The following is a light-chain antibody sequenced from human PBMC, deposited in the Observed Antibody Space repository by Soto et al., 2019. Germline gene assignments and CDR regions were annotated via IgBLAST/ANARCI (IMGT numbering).Light chain of an antibody. CDR2: GAS. Sequence: EIVLTQSPGTLSLSPGERATLSCRASQSVSSSYLAWYQQKPGQAPRLLIYGASSRATGIPDRFSGSGSGTDFTLTISSLEPEELAVYYCQQRSNWPPYTFGQGTKLEIK. J-gene: IGKJ2*01. CDR3: QQRSNWPPYT. CDR1: QSVSSSY. V-gene: IGKV3D-20*02.